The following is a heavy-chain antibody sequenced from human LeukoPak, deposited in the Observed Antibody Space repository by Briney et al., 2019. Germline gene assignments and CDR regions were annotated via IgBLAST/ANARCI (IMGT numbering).Heavy chain of an antibody. Sequence: SETLSLTCTVSGGSISSYYWSWLRQPPGKGLEWIGYIYYSGSTNYNPSLKSRVTISVDTSKNQFSLKLSSVTAADTAVYYCARHLSGSYADIAFDIWGQGTMVTVSS. CDR1: GGSISSYY. J-gene: IGHJ3*02. D-gene: IGHD1-26*01. V-gene: IGHV4-59*08. CDR2: IYYSGST. CDR3: ARHLSGSYADIAFDI.